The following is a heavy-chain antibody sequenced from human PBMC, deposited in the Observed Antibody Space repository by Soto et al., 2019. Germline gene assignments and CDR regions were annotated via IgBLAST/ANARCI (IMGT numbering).Heavy chain of an antibody. CDR3: ARDFSYGSTDY. Sequence: QVQLVQSGAAVKKPGSSVKVSCKASGGTFSSYTISWVRQAPGQGLEWMGRIIPILGIANYAQKFQGRVTITADKSTSTAYMELSSLRSEDTAVYYCARDFSYGSTDYWGQGTLVTVSS. D-gene: IGHD3-10*01. V-gene: IGHV1-69*08. CDR1: GGTFSSYT. J-gene: IGHJ4*02. CDR2: IIPILGIA.